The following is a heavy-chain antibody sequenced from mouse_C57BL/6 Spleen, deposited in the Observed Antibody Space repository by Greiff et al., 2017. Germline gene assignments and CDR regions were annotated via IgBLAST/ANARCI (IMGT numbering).Heavy chain of an antibody. CDR1: GFTFSSYG. CDR3: ARRRDGGYFDV. V-gene: IGHV5-6*01. Sequence: EVQRVESGGDLVKPGGSLKLSCAASGFTFSSYGMSWVRQTPDKRLEWVATISSGGSYTYYPDSVKGRFTISRDNAKNTLYLQMSSLKSEDTAMYYCARRRDGGYFDVWGTGTTVTVSS. D-gene: IGHD3-3*01. CDR2: ISSGGSYT. J-gene: IGHJ1*03.